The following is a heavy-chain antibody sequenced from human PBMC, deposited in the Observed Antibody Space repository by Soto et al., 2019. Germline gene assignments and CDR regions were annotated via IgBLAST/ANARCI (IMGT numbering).Heavy chain of an antibody. CDR1: GYSFTSYG. V-gene: IGHV1-18*01. D-gene: IGHD1-1*01. CDR3: ARGIQPPTLSPWDV. J-gene: IGHJ6*01. Sequence: ASVKVSCKASGYSFTSYGIAWVRQAPGQGPEWMGWISPYNGRTNYAQNVKGRVVMTTEISTNTVYLELRSLRSDDTAHYYCARGIQPPTLSPWDVWGPGTSVTVSS. CDR2: ISPYNGRT.